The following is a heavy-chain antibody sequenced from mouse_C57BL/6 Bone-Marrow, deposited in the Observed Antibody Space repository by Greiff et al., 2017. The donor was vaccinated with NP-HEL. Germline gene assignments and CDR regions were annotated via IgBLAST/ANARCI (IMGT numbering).Heavy chain of an antibody. CDR1: GFTFSSYG. CDR3: ARLPLYYYGSIDY. CDR2: ISSGGSYT. V-gene: IGHV5-6*02. Sequence: DVMLVESGGDLVKPGGSLKLSCAASGFTFSSYGMSWVRQTPDKRLEWVATISSGGSYTYYPDSVKGRFTISRDNAKNTLYLQMSSLKSEDTAMYYCARLPLYYYGSIDYWGQGTTLTVSS. J-gene: IGHJ2*01. D-gene: IGHD1-1*01.